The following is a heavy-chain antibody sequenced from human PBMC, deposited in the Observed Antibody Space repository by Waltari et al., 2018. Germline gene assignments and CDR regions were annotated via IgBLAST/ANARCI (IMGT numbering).Heavy chain of an antibody. Sequence: EVQLVQSGAEVKKPGESLKISCKGSGYSFTSYWIGWVRQMPGKGLEWMGIIYPGDSDTRYSPSFQGQVTISADKSISTAYLQWSSLKASDTAMYYCARQYCGGDCYSYYYYYMDVWGKGTTVTVSS. CDR2: IYPGDSDT. J-gene: IGHJ6*03. CDR1: GYSFTSYW. CDR3: ARQYCGGDCYSYYYYYMDV. V-gene: IGHV5-51*01. D-gene: IGHD2-21*01.